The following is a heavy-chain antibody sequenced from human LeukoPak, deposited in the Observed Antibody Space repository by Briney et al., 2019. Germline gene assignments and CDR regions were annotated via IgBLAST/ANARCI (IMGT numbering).Heavy chain of an antibody. CDR3: ARELVVRGVRPDC. CDR2: IIPILGIV. Sequence: SVKVSCKASGGTFSSYAISWVRQAPGQGLEWMGRIIPILGIVNYAQKFQGRVTITADKSTSTAYMELSSLRSEDTAVYYCARELVVRGVRPDCWGQGTLVTVSS. J-gene: IGHJ4*02. V-gene: IGHV1-69*04. CDR1: GGTFSSYA. D-gene: IGHD3-10*01.